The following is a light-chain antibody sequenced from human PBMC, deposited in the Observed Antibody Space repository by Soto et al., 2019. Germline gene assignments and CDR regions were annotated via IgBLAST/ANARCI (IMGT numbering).Light chain of an antibody. CDR2: DAS. CDR3: QHRHN. Sequence: EIVLTQSPGTLSLSPGERATLSCRASQSVSSDFAWYQQKPGQAPRLLIYDASNRATGIPARFSGSGSGTDFTLTISSLEPEDFAVYYCQHRHNFGPGTKVDIK. J-gene: IGKJ3*01. CDR1: QSVSSD. V-gene: IGKV3-11*01.